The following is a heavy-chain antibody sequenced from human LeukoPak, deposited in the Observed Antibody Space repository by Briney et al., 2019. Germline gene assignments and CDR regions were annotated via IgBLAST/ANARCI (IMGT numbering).Heavy chain of an antibody. V-gene: IGHV3-33*01. J-gene: IGHJ4*02. D-gene: IGHD6-19*01. CDR2: IWYDGHNK. CDR1: GFIFSNYG. Sequence: GGSLRLSCEASGFIFSNYGMHWVRQAPGKGLEWVALIWYDGHNKFHADSVKGRFTISRDNSKNTLYLQMDSLRVEDTAVYYCAREWGRIAVAGGPDYWGQGTLVTVSS. CDR3: AREWGRIAVAGGPDY.